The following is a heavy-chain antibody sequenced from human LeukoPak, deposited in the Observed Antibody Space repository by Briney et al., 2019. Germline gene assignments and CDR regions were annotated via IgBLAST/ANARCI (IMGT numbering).Heavy chain of an antibody. CDR2: IRTSSSAT. D-gene: IGHD6-19*01. Sequence: GGSLRLSCAGSGFTFGSYAINWVRQAPGKGLEWVSAIRTSSSATYYADSVKGRFATSRDDSKNTLYLQMDNLRAEDTAVYYCAKYQRQWLPKGGFDYWGQGTLVTVSS. CDR3: AKYQRQWLPKGGFDY. CDR1: GFTFGSYA. V-gene: IGHV3-23*01. J-gene: IGHJ4*02.